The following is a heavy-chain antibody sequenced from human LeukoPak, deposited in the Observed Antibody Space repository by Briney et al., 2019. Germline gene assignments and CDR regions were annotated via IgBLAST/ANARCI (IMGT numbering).Heavy chain of an antibody. CDR1: GSSFTNYW. Sequence: GASLKISCKGSGSSFTNYWIAWVRPLPGQGLEWMAIVYPGDSDARYRPSFQGQVTISVDKSISTTYLRWSSLKASDTAMYYCARRGWGFGEPKRDHDTFDIWGQGTMVTVSS. CDR2: VYPGDSDA. CDR3: ARRGWGFGEPKRDHDTFDI. D-gene: IGHD3-10*01. V-gene: IGHV5-51*01. J-gene: IGHJ3*02.